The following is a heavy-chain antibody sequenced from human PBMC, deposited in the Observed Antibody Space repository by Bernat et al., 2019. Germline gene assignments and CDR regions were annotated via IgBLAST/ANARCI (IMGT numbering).Heavy chain of an antibody. D-gene: IGHD3-22*01. CDR3: AKDLYYYDSSSYRSTDYYGMDV. Sequence: QVQLQQWGAGLLKPSETLSLTCAVYGGSFSGYYWSWIRQPPGKGLEWIGEINHSGSTKYNPSPKSRVTISVETSKNQLSLKLGSVTAADTAVYYCAKDLYYYDSSSYRSTDYYGMDVWGQGTTVTVSS. V-gene: IGHV4-34*01. CDR2: INHSGST. CDR1: GGSFSGYY. J-gene: IGHJ6*02.